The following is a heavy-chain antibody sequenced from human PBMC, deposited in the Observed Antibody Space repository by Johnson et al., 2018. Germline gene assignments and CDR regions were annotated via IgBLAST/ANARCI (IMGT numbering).Heavy chain of an antibody. CDR2: ISSSSSYI. V-gene: IGHV3-21*01. D-gene: IGHD3-10*01. CDR1: GFTFSSYS. CDR3: ARGFFPMVRGVIGTAMDV. Sequence: VQLLESGGGLVKPGGSLRLSCAASGFTFSSYSMHWVRQAPGKGLEWVSSISSSSSYIYYADSVKGRFTISRDNAKNSLYLQMNSLRAEETAMYYCARGFFPMVRGVIGTAMDVWGQGTTVTVSS. J-gene: IGHJ6*02.